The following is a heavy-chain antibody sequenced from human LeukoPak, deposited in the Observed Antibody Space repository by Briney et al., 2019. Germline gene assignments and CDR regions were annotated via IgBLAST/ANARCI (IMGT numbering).Heavy chain of an antibody. CDR1: GGSFSGYY. D-gene: IGHD3-16*01. CDR2: INHSGST. V-gene: IGHV4-34*01. J-gene: IGHJ4*02. CDR3: ARVGAPDDY. Sequence: PSETLSLTCAVYGGSFSGYYWSWIRQPPGKGLEWIGEINHSGSTNYNPSLKSRVTISVDTSKNQFSLKLSSVTAADTAVYYCARVGAPDDYWGQGTLGTVSS.